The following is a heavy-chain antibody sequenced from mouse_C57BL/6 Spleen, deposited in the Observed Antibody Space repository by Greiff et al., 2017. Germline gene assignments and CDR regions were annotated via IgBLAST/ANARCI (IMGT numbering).Heavy chain of an antibody. CDR1: GYTFTSYG. CDR2: IYPRSGNT. J-gene: IGHJ1*03. CDR3: AGEGKYYGSSQRFYSYFDV. Sequence: VQLQQSGAELARPGASVKLSCKASGYTFTSYGISWVKQRTGQGLEWIGEIYPRSGNTYYNEKFKGKATLTADKSSSTAYMELRSLTSEDSAVYFCAGEGKYYGSSQRFYSYFDVWGTGTTGTVAS. D-gene: IGHD1-1*01. V-gene: IGHV1-81*01.